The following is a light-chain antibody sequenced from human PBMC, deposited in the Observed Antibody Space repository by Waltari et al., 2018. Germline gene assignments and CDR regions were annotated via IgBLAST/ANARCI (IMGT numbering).Light chain of an antibody. Sequence: DIQMTQSPSTLSASIGDRVTITCRASQSLSNWLAWYQQKPGKSPKLLIYGASSLESGGQSRFSGSGSGTEFTLTISSLQPDDFATYYCQQYNTYSRTFGQGTTVEVK. CDR3: QQYNTYSRT. CDR1: QSLSNW. V-gene: IGKV1-5*01. CDR2: GAS. J-gene: IGKJ1*01.